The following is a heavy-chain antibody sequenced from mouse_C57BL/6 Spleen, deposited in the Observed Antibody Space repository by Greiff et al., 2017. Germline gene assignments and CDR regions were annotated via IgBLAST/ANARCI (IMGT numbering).Heavy chain of an antibody. Sequence: EVQLVESGPGLVKPSQSLSLTCSVTGYSITSGYYWNWIRQFPGNKLEWMGYISYDGSNNYNPSLKNRISITRDTSKNQFFLKLNSVTTEDTATYYCARAGYSTSYYFDYWGQGTTLTVSS. V-gene: IGHV3-6*01. CDR3: ARAGYSTSYYFDY. CDR1: GYSITSGYY. D-gene: IGHD2-5*01. CDR2: ISYDGSN. J-gene: IGHJ2*01.